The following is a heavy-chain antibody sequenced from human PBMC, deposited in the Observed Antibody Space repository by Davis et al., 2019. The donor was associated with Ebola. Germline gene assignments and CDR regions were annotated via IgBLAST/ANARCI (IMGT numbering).Heavy chain of an antibody. J-gene: IGHJ4*02. D-gene: IGHD5-18*01. CDR3: ARELWIQPPDY. V-gene: IGHV1-2*06. CDR1: GYTFTGYY. CDR2: INPNSGGT. Sequence: AASVKVSCKASGYTFTGYYLHWVRQAPGQGLEWMGRINPNSGGTNYAQKFQGRVTMTTDTSTSTAYMELRSLRSDDTAVYYCARELWIQPPDYWGQGTLVTVSS.